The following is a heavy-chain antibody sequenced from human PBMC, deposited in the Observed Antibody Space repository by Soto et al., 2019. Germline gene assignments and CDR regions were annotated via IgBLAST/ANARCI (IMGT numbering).Heavy chain of an antibody. CDR2: ISPSNTTI. Sequence: QLVESGGGLVQPGGSLRLSCAASGFTFSLYPMNWVRQAPGKGLEWLSYISPSNTTIYYADSVKGRFTISRDNAKDSLDLQMNGLRGDDTAVYYCARVGRGFCSSARCYTDGFDLWGQGTVVTVAT. CDR1: GFTFSLYP. V-gene: IGHV3-48*04. J-gene: IGHJ3*01. CDR3: ARVGRGFCSSARCYTDGFDL. D-gene: IGHD2-2*01.